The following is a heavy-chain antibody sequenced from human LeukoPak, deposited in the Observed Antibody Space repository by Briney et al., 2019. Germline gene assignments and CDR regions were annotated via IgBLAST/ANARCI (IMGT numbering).Heavy chain of an antibody. Sequence: ASVKVSCKASGGTFSNYAINWVRQAPGQGLEWMGWINPNSGGTNYAQKFQGRVTMTRDTSISTAYMELSRLRSDDTAVYYRARVPVRVYAIPIPYYYYYMDVWGKGTTVTVSS. CDR1: GGTFSNYA. CDR3: ARVPVRVYAIPIPYYYYYMDV. V-gene: IGHV1-2*02. CDR2: INPNSGGT. D-gene: IGHD2-8*01. J-gene: IGHJ6*03.